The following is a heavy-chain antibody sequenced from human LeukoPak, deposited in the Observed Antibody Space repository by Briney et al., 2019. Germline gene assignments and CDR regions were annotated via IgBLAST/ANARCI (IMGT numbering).Heavy chain of an antibody. CDR1: GFTFSSYS. CDR2: IRSSSRTI. J-gene: IGHJ4*02. D-gene: IGHD3-10*01. CDR3: ARDGSGRVPEMSAPDY. Sequence: GGSLRLSCAASGFTFSSYSMNCVRQAPGKGLEWGSYIRSSSRTIYYADSVKGRFTISRDNAKNSRFLQMNSLRAEDTAVYYCARDGSGRVPEMSAPDYWGQGTLVTVSS. V-gene: IGHV3-48*01.